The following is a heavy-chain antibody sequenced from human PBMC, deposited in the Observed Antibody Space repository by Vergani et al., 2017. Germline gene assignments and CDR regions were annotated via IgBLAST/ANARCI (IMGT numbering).Heavy chain of an antibody. CDR1: FDSIRNLY. J-gene: IGHJ5*02. CDR3: ASDTHSGQRADR. Sequence: QVQLQESGPGLVKSSATLSLTCSVSFDSIRNLYCNWIRQPPGKGLEWIGSIHYSENTNYNPSLKTPVTISVDTSKNQFSLTLTSVTAADTAVYYCASDTHSGQRADRWGQGILVTVTS. D-gene: IGHD6-19*01. V-gene: IGHV4-59*11. CDR2: IHYSENT.